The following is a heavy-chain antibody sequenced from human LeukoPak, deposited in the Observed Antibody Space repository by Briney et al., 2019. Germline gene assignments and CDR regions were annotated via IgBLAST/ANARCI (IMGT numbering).Heavy chain of an antibody. V-gene: IGHV3-21*01. CDR3: ARDSPLLYYYGSGSEKFDY. CDR1: GFTFSSYS. Sequence: GGSLRLSCAASGFTFSSYSMNWVRQAPGKGLERVSSISSSSSYIYYADSVKGRFTISRDNAKNSLYLQMNSLRAEDTAVYYCARDSPLLYYYGSGSEKFDYWGQGTLVTVSS. D-gene: IGHD3-10*01. J-gene: IGHJ4*02. CDR2: ISSSSSYI.